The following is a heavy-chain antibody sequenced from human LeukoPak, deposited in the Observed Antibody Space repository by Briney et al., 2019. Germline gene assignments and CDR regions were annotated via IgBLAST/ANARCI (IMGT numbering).Heavy chain of an antibody. CDR2: INAGNDNT. Sequence: ASVKVSCKASGYTFTSYAMHWVRQAPGQRLEWMGWINAGNDNTKYSQKFQGRVTITRDTFASTAYMELSSLRSEDTAVYYCARDHPPFYYDSSGYYGTFDIWGQGTMVTVSS. CDR1: GYTFTSYA. J-gene: IGHJ3*02. CDR3: ARDHPPFYYDSSGYYGTFDI. V-gene: IGHV1-3*01. D-gene: IGHD3-22*01.